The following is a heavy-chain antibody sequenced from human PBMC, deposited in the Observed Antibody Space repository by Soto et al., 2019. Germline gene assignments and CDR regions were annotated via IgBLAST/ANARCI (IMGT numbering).Heavy chain of an antibody. V-gene: IGHV1-18*01. CDR3: ARAISGYVT. J-gene: IGHJ5*02. CDR2: ISAYNGNT. D-gene: IGHD5-12*01. Sequence: GASVKVSCKASGYTFTSYGISWVRQAPGQGLEWMGWISAYNGNTNYAQKLQGRVTLTRDTSASTAYMDLSSLRSEDTSIYYCARAISGYVTWGQGTLVTVSS. CDR1: GYTFTSYG.